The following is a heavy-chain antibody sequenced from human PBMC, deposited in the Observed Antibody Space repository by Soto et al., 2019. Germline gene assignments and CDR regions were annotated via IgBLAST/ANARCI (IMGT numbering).Heavy chain of an antibody. J-gene: IGHJ6*02. V-gene: IGHV5-51*01. CDR1: GYSFTSYW. CDR2: IYPGDSDT. Sequence: GESLKISCKGSGYSFTSYWIGWVRQMPGKGLEWMGIIYPGDSDTRYSPPFQGQVTISADKSISTAYLQWSSLKASDTAMYYCARQINGLGVIYGMDVWGQGTTVTVSS. CDR3: ARQINGLGVIYGMDV. D-gene: IGHD3-3*01.